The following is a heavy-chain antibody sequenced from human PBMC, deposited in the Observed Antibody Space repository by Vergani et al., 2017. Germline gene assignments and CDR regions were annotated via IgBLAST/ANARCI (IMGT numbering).Heavy chain of an antibody. D-gene: IGHD1-7*01. CDR1: GGTFSSYA. V-gene: IGHV1-69*01. Sequence: QVQLVQSGAEVKKPGSSVKVSCKASGGTFSSYAISWVRQAPGQGLEWMGGIIPIFGTANYAQKFQGRVTITADESTITAYMELSSLRSEDTAVYYCASRFDAYNWNYEKGGHFDYWGQGTLVTVSS. CDR3: ASRFDAYNWNYEKGGHFDY. J-gene: IGHJ4*02. CDR2: IIPIFGTA.